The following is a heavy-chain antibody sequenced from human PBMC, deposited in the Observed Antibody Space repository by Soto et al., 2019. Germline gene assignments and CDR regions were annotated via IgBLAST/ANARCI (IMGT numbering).Heavy chain of an antibody. V-gene: IGHV1-69*13. CDR1: GGTFSSYA. D-gene: IGHD6-13*01. Sequence: ASVKVSCKASGGTFSSYAISWVRQAPGQGLEWMGGIIPIFGTANYAQKFQVRVTITADESTSTASMELSSLRSEDTAVYYCAGDRSDGRFGYWGQGTLVTVSS. CDR2: IIPIFGTA. J-gene: IGHJ4*02. CDR3: AGDRSDGRFGY.